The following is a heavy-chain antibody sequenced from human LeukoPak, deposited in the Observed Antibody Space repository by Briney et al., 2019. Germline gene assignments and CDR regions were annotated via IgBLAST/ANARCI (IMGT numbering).Heavy chain of an antibody. Sequence: SETLSLTCAVYGGSFSGYYWSWIRQPPGKGLEWIGEINHSGSTNYNPSLKSRVTISVDTSKNQFSLKLSSVTAADTAVYYCARASAYYDFWSGYPRAFDIRGQGTMVTVSS. D-gene: IGHD3-3*01. CDR2: INHSGST. J-gene: IGHJ3*02. V-gene: IGHV4-34*01. CDR3: ARASAYYDFWSGYPRAFDI. CDR1: GGSFSGYY.